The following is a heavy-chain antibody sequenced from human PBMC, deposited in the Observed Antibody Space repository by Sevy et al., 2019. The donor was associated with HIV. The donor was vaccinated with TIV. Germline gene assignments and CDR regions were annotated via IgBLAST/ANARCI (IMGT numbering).Heavy chain of an antibody. CDR3: ARAGPVGDLDHFDH. Sequence: GGSLRLSCAASGFTFSSYWMTWVRQAPGKGLEWVADIKPDGTGKNYVDSLKGRFTISRDNAKNSLYLQMNSLRPEDAAVYYCARAGPVGDLDHFDHWGQGTLVTVSS. CDR1: GFTFSSYW. D-gene: IGHD4-17*01. V-gene: IGHV3-7*03. J-gene: IGHJ4*02. CDR2: IKPDGTGK.